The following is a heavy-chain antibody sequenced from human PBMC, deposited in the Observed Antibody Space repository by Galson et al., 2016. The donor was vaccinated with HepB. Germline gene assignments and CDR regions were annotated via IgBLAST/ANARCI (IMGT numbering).Heavy chain of an antibody. J-gene: IGHJ6*02. Sequence: SVKVSCKASGYTFSSYGITWVRQAPGQGLEWMGWISTYSGNTKYAQNLQGRITVTTDTSTSTAYMELRSLRSDDTAVYYCARGGGTWQGMDVWGQGTTVAVSS. V-gene: IGHV1-18*01. CDR3: ARGGGTWQGMDV. D-gene: IGHD3-16*01. CDR1: GYTFSSYG. CDR2: ISTYSGNT.